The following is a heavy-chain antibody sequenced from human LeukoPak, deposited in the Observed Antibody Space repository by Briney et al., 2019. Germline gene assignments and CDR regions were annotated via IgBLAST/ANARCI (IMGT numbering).Heavy chain of an antibody. J-gene: IGHJ6*03. V-gene: IGHV4-59*11. CDR1: GASIRSHY. D-gene: IGHD1-26*01. CDR3: ARGGTRGGSDYYYYMDV. CDR2: MYYSGNS. Sequence: SETLSLTCTVSGASIRSHYWSWIRQPPGKGLEWIGYMYYSGNSNYNPALKSRVTISVDTSKNQFSLKLSSVTASDTAVYYCARGGTRGGSDYYYYMDVWGKGTTVTVSS.